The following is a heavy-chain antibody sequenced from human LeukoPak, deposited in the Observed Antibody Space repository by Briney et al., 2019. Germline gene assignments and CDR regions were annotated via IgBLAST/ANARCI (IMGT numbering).Heavy chain of an antibody. CDR1: GYSFTSYW. D-gene: IGHD2-2*01. Sequence: GESLKISCTGSGYSFTSYWISWVRQMPGKGLEWMGRIDRSDSYTNYSPSFQGHVTISADKSISTAYLQWSSLKASDTAMYYCARLAKYCSSTSCYWWFDPWGQGTLVTVSS. CDR2: IDRSDSYT. J-gene: IGHJ5*02. V-gene: IGHV5-10-1*01. CDR3: ARLAKYCSSTSCYWWFDP.